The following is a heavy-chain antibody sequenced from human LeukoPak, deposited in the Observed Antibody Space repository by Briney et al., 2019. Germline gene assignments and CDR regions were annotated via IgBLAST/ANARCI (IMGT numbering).Heavy chain of an antibody. Sequence: GGPLRLSCAASGFTFSSYSMDWVRQAPGKGLEWVGRTRNKANSYTTEYAASVKGRFTISRDDSKNSLYLQMNSLKTEDTAVYYCMVRGDRTDYWGQGTLVTVSS. J-gene: IGHJ4*02. CDR2: TRNKANSYTT. V-gene: IGHV3-72*01. CDR1: GFTFSSYS. D-gene: IGHD3-10*01. CDR3: MVRGDRTDY.